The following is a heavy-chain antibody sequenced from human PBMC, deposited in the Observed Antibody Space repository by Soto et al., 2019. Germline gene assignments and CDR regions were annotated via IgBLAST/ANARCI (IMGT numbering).Heavy chain of an antibody. CDR3: ARDAPYYDFWSGPLGMDV. CDR2: IKQDGSEK. D-gene: IGHD3-3*01. CDR1: GVTFSSYW. J-gene: IGHJ6*02. Sequence: SGGSLRLSCAASGVTFSSYWMSWVRQAPGKGLEWVANIKQDGSEKYYVDSVKGRFTISRDNAKNSLYLQMNSLRAEDTAVYYCARDAPYYDFWSGPLGMDVWGQGTTVTVSS. V-gene: IGHV3-7*01.